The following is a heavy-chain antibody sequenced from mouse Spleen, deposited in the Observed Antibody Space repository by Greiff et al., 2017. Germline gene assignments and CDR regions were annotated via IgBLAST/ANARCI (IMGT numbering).Heavy chain of an antibody. J-gene: IGHJ3*01. CDR1: GFTFSSFG. V-gene: IGHV5-17*02. CDR3: APFYYDYDGFAY. D-gene: IGHD2-4*01. Sequence: EVKVVESGGGLVQPGGSRKLSCAASGFTFSSFGMHWVRQAPEKGLEWVAYISSGSSTIYYADTVKGRFTISRDNPKNTLFLQMTSLRSEDTAMYYCAPFYYDYDGFAYWGQGTLVTVSA. CDR2: ISSGSSTI.